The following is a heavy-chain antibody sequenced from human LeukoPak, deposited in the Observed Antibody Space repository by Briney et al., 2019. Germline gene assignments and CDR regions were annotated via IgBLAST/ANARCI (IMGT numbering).Heavy chain of an antibody. Sequence: GGSLRLSCAASGFTFTSYSMNWVRQAPGKGLEWFSTISGGGGSTYYADSVKGRFTISRDNSKNTLYLQVNSLRAEDTAVYYCAKDGRVEQQLYYFDYWGQGALVTVSS. J-gene: IGHJ4*02. D-gene: IGHD6-13*01. CDR1: GFTFTSYS. V-gene: IGHV3-23*01. CDR2: ISGGGGST. CDR3: AKDGRVEQQLYYFDY.